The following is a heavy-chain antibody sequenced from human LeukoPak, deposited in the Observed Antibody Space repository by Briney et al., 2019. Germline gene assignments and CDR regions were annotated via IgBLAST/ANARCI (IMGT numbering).Heavy chain of an antibody. CDR1: GFTFSNNW. V-gene: IGHV3-7*01. J-gene: IGHJ4*02. CDR3: ARADVTSGYYEVGVIDY. CDR2: VKKDASEK. Sequence: GGSLRLSCAASGFTFSNNWMTWVRQAPGKGLEWVASVKKDASEKYYVDSVKGRFTISRDNAKNSLFLQMNSLRAEDTAVYYCARADVTSGYYEVGVIDYWGQGTLVTVSS. D-gene: IGHD3-22*01.